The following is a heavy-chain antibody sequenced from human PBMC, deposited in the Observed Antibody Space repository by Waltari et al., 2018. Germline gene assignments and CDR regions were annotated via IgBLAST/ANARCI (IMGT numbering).Heavy chain of an antibody. CDR1: GFWFRHYG. D-gene: IGHD4-17*01. CDR2: IRFDGSLK. J-gene: IGHJ4*02. CDR3: ARDLTPKQDDYAFDY. V-gene: IGHV3-30*02. Sequence: VQLVESGGGVVQPGGSVRLSCVWCGFWFRHYGLPWVRQAPGKGLEWVAFIRFDGSLKDYTDSVSGRFTISRDNSKDTLSLQMDSLRAEDTAVYYCARDLTPKQDDYAFDYWGQGALVTVSS.